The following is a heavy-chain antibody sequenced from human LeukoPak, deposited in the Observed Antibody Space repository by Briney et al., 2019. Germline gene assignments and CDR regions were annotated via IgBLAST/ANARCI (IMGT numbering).Heavy chain of an antibody. CDR3: ARVSSGDYYYYMDV. V-gene: IGHV3-74*01. CDR1: GFTFSSHG. CDR2: INSDGSST. J-gene: IGHJ6*03. Sequence: GGTLRLSCAASGFTFSSHGMSWVRQAPGKGLVWVSRINSDGSSTSYADSVKGRFTISRDNAKNTLYLQMNSLRAEDTAVYYCARVSSGDYYYYMDVWGKGTTVTISS. D-gene: IGHD6-19*01.